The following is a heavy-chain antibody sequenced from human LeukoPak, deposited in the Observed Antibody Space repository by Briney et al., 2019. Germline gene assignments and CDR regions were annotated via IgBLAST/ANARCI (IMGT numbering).Heavy chain of an antibody. CDR3: ARGHPINAINTAFNPYDY. J-gene: IGHJ4*02. V-gene: IGHV3-21*01. CDR2: ISSTTSYI. Sequence: PGGSLRLSCAASGFTFSTYSMNWVRQAPGKGLEWVSSISSTTSYIYYADSVMGRFTISRDNAKNSVYLQMDSLRAEDTAVYYCARGHPINAINTAFNPYDYWGQGTLVSVSS. D-gene: IGHD1-14*01. CDR1: GFTFSTYS.